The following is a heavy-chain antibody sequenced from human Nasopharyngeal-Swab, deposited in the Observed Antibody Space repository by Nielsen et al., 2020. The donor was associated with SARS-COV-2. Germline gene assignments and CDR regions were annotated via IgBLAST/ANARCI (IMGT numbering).Heavy chain of an antibody. CDR1: GFTFSSYS. CDR2: ISSSSSTI. D-gene: IGHD6-13*01. CDR3: ARDYPYSSSWYPYYYYYMDV. V-gene: IGHV3-48*04. Sequence: GESLKISCAASGFTFSSYSMNWVRQAPGKGLEWVSYISSSSSTIYYADSVKGRFTISRDNAKNSLYLQMNSLRAEDTAVYYCARDYPYSSSWYPYYYYYMDVWGKGTTVTVSS. J-gene: IGHJ6*03.